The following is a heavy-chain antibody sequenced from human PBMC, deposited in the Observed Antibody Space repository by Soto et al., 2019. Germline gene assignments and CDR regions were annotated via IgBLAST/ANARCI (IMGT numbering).Heavy chain of an antibody. CDR1: GFTFSSYG. J-gene: IGHJ4*02. D-gene: IGHD6-19*01. Sequence: GGSLRLSCAASGFTFSSYGMHWVRQAPGKGLEWVAVISYDGSNKYYADSVKGRFTISRDNSKNTLYLQMNSLRAEDTAVYYCGSAVAGYLFDYWGQGTLVTVSS. CDR2: ISYDGSNK. CDR3: GSAVAGYLFDY. V-gene: IGHV3-30*03.